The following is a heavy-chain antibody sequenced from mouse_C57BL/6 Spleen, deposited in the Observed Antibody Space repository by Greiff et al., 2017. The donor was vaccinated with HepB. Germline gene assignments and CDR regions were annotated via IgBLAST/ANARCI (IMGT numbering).Heavy chain of an antibody. CDR1: GFSLTSYG. V-gene: IGHV2-5*01. CDR2: IWRGGST. D-gene: IGHD1-1*01. Sequence: QVQLQQSGPGLVQPSQSLSITCTVSGFSLTSYGVHWVRQSPGKGLEWLGVIWRGGSTDYNAAFMSRLSITKDNSKSQVFFKMNSLQADDTAIYYCAKEPYGSSYVSYAMDYWGQGTSVTVSS. CDR3: AKEPYGSSYVSYAMDY. J-gene: IGHJ4*01.